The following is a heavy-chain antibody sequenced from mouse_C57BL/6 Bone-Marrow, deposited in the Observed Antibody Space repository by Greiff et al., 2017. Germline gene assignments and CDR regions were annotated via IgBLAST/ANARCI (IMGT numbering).Heavy chain of an antibody. J-gene: IGHJ3*01. V-gene: IGHV1-64*01. CDR1: GYTFTSYW. CDR3: ARNYDGSSPWFAY. CDR2: IHPNSGST. D-gene: IGHD1-1*01. Sequence: QVQLQQPGAELVKPGASVKLSCKASGYTFTSYWMHWVKQRPGQGLEWIGMIHPNSGSTNYNEKFKSKATLTVDKSSSTAYMQRSSLTSEDSAVYYWARNYDGSSPWFAYWGQGTLVTVSA.